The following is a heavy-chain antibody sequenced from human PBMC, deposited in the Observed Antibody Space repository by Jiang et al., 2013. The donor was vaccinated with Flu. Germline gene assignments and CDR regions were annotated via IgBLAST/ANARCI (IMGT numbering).Heavy chain of an antibody. Sequence: GAEVKKPASSVKVSRKASGGTFSNYVISWVRQAPGQGLEWMGGIIPIFGTVNFEQKFQGRLTITADESMSTAYMELSSLRSEDTAVYYCASRRYYDFLTGYDYWAREPWSPSPQ. CDR1: GGTFSNYV. D-gene: IGHD3-9*01. J-gene: IGHJ4*02. V-gene: IGHV1-69*01. CDR2: IIPIFGTV. CDR3: ASRRYYDFLTGYDY.